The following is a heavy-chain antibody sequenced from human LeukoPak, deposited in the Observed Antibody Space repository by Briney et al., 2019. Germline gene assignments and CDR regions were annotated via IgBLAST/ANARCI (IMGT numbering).Heavy chain of an antibody. D-gene: IGHD6-6*01. J-gene: IGHJ4*02. CDR3: ARFSSSSSSYYFDY. CDR2: ISSSGSTI. V-gene: IGHV3-48*03. CDR1: GFTFSSYE. Sequence: GGSLRLSCAASGFTFSSYEMNWVRQAPGKGLEWVSYISSSGSTIYYADSVKGRFTISRDNAKNSLYLQMNSLRAEDTAVYYCARFSSSSSSYYFDYWGQGTLVTVSS.